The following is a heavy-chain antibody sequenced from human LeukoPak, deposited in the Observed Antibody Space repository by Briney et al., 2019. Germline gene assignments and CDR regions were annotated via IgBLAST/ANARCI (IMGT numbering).Heavy chain of an antibody. CDR3: ATPGDAGYGDHFDY. Sequence: SVKVSCKASGGTFSSYAISWVRQAPGQGLEWMGGIIPIFGTANYAQKFQGRVTITADESTSTAYMELSSLRSEDTAVYYCATPGDAGYGDHFDYWGQGTLVTVSS. V-gene: IGHV1-69*01. CDR2: IIPIFGTA. CDR1: GGTFSSYA. J-gene: IGHJ4*02. D-gene: IGHD4-17*01.